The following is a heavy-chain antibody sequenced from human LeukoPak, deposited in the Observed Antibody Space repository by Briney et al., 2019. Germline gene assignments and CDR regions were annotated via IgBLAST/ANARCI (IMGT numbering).Heavy chain of an antibody. Sequence: TGGSLRLSCAAPGFTLRTYWMSWVRQAPGKGLEWVASIKRDGSETYYVDSVKGRFTVSRDNAKNTLYLQMNSLRAEDTAVYYCARERKYDSNFDYWGQGTLVTVSS. D-gene: IGHD1-1*01. J-gene: IGHJ4*02. CDR1: GFTLRTYW. CDR3: ARERKYDSNFDY. V-gene: IGHV3-7*01. CDR2: IKRDGSET.